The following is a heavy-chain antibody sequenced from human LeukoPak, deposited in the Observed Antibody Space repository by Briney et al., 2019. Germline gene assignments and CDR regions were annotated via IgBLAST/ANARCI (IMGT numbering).Heavy chain of an antibody. V-gene: IGHV4-30-4*02. CDR2: IYNTGST. Sequence: SETLSLTCTVSGGSISSGDYYWSWIRQPPGKGLEWIGYIYNTGSTYKNPSLKSRVTISVDTSKNQFSLKLNSVTSPDTAVYYCARAGPRRDGYNFDYWGQGTLVTASS. CDR1: GGSISSGDYY. J-gene: IGHJ4*02. CDR3: ARAGPRRDGYNFDY. D-gene: IGHD5-24*01.